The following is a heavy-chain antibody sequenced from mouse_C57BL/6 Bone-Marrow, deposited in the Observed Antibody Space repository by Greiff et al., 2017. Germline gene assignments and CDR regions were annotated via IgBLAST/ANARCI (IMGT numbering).Heavy chain of an antibody. D-gene: IGHD2-5*01. CDR2: IYPGTGST. CDR1: GYTFTSYW. Sequence: VQLQQPGAELVKPGASVKMSCKASGYTFTSYWITWVKQRPGQGLEWIGDIYPGTGSTNYNEKFKRKATLTVDTSSITAYMQLSSLTSEDSAVYYCARPYYSNYWYFDVWGTGTTVTVSS. J-gene: IGHJ1*03. CDR3: ARPYYSNYWYFDV. V-gene: IGHV1-55*01.